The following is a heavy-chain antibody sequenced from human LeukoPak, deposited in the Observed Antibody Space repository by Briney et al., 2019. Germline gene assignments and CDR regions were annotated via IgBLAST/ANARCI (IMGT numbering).Heavy chain of an antibody. CDR3: AREIAAAGLPDY. Sequence: SETLSLTCTVSGGSISSYYWSWIRQPAGTALEWIGRIYTSGTITYNPSLKSRVTMSVDTFKNQFSLKLSSVTAADTAVYYCAREIAAAGLPDYWGQGTLVTVSS. CDR1: GGSISSYY. V-gene: IGHV4-4*07. D-gene: IGHD6-13*01. CDR2: IYTSGTI. J-gene: IGHJ4*02.